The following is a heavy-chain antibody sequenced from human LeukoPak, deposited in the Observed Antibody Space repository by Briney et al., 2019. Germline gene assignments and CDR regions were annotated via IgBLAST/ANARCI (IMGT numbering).Heavy chain of an antibody. J-gene: IGHJ4*02. Sequence: GGSLRLSCAASGFTFSSYAMHWVRQAPGKGLEYVSAISSNGGSTYYANSVKGRFTISRDNSKNTLYLQMGSLRAEDMAEYYCARDANWKYYFDYWGQGTLVTVSS. CDR1: GFTFSSYA. CDR3: ARDANWKYYFDY. V-gene: IGHV3-64*01. CDR2: ISSNGGST. D-gene: IGHD1-20*01.